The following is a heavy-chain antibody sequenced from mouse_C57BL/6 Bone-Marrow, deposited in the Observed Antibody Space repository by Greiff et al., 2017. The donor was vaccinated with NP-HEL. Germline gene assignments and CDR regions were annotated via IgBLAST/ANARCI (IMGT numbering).Heavy chain of an antibody. J-gene: IGHJ4*01. D-gene: IGHD4-1*01. Sequence: EVKLEESGGGLVKPGGSLKLSCAASGFTFSDYGMHWVRQAPEKGLEWVAYISSGSSTIYYADTVKGRFTISRDNAKNTLFLQMTSLRSEDTAMYYCARPWAYYAMDDWGQGTSVTVSS. V-gene: IGHV5-17*01. CDR1: GFTFSDYG. CDR2: ISSGSSTI. CDR3: ARPWAYYAMDD.